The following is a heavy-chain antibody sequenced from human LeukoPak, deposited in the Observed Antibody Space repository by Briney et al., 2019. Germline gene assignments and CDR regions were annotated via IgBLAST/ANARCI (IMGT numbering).Heavy chain of an antibody. CDR1: GYTFTGYY. Sequence: ASVKVSCKASGYTFTGYYMHWVRQAPGQGLEWMGWINPNSGGTNCAQKFQGRVTMTTDTSTSTAHMELRSLRADDTAVYYCAKDLAYVVPQPLHFWGQGTLVTVSS. CDR3: AKDLAYVVPQPLHF. V-gene: IGHV1-2*02. CDR2: INPNSGGT. D-gene: IGHD2-2*01. J-gene: IGHJ4*02.